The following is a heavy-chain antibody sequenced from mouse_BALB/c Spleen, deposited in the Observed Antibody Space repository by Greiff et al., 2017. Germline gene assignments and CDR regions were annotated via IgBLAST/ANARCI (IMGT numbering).Heavy chain of an antibody. V-gene: IGHV3-2*02. J-gene: IGHJ2*01. D-gene: IGHD1-3*01. CDR3: ARKWEGYFDY. Sequence: VQLQQSGPGLVKPSQSLSLTCTVTGYSITSDYAWNWIRQFPGNKLEWMGYISYSGSTSYNPSLKSRISITRDTSKNQFFLQLNSVTTEDTATYYCARKWEGYFDYWGQGTTLTVSS. CDR1: GYSITSDYA. CDR2: ISYSGST.